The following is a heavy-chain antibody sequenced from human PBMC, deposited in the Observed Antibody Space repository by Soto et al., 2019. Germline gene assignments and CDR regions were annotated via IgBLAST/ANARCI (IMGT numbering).Heavy chain of an antibody. V-gene: IGHV3-23*01. J-gene: IGHJ6*03. CDR3: AKAQGLYDSRYFWYYYYYMDV. CDR1: GFTFSSYA. CDR2: ISGSGGST. D-gene: IGHD3-3*01. Sequence: GGSLRLSCAASGFTFSSYAMSWVRQAPGKGLEWVSAISGSGGSTYYADSVKGRFTISRDNSKNTLYLQMNSLRAEDTAVYYCAKAQGLYDSRYFWYYYYYMDVWGKGTTVTVSS.